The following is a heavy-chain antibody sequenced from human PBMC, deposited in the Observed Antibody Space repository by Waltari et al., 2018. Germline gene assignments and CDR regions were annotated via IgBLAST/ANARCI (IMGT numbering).Heavy chain of an antibody. Sequence: QVQLVQSGAEVKTPGASVKVSCKASGYTFTGNYMHWGREAPGQGLGWMGWINPNSGGTNYAQKFQGRVTMTRDTSISTAYMELSRLRSDDTAVYYCAREECSTSCYYYYYMDVWGKGTTVTISS. J-gene: IGHJ6*03. CDR3: AREECSTSCYYYYYMDV. D-gene: IGHD2-2*01. CDR2: INPNSGGT. V-gene: IGHV1-2*02. CDR1: GYTFTGNY.